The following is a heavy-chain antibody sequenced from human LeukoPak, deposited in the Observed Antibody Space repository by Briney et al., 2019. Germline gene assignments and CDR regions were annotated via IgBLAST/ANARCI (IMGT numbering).Heavy chain of an antibody. V-gene: IGHV4-34*01. J-gene: IGHJ5*02. D-gene: IGHD3-10*01. CDR3: ARDLYGSGSYSTNWFDP. Sequence: SETLSLTCTVSGGSISSYYWSWIRQPPGKGLEWIGEINHSGSTNYNPSLKSRVTISVDTSKNQFSLKLSSVTAADTAVYYCARDLYGSGSYSTNWFDPWGQGTLVTVSS. CDR2: INHSGST. CDR1: GGSISSYY.